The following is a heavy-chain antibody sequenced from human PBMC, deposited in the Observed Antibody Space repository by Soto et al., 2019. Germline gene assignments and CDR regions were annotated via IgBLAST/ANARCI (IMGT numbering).Heavy chain of an antibody. V-gene: IGHV1-46*01. D-gene: IGHD1-26*01. CDR2: INPSGGST. CDR1: GYTFTSYY. J-gene: IGHJ6*02. Sequence: ASVKVSCKASGYTFTSYYMHWVRQAPGQGLEWMGIINPSGGSTSYAQKFQGRGTMTRDTSTSTVYMELSSLRSEDTAVYYCARSRNSGSYYLYYYYGMDVWGQGTTVAVSS. CDR3: ARSRNSGSYYLYYYYGMDV.